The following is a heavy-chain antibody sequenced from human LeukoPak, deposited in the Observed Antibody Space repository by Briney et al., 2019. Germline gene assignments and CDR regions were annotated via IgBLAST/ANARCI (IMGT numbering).Heavy chain of an antibody. CDR1: GFTFSSYG. J-gene: IGHJ5*02. V-gene: IGHV3-33*01. D-gene: IGHD3-22*01. CDR2: IWYDGSNK. CDR3: ARDKGTITMIGAAGWVDP. Sequence: PGGSLRLSCAASGFTFSSYGMHWVRQAPGKGLEWVAVIWYDGSNKYYADSVKGRFTISRDNSKNTLYLQMNSLRAEDTAVYYCARDKGTITMIGAAGWVDPWGQGTLVTVSS.